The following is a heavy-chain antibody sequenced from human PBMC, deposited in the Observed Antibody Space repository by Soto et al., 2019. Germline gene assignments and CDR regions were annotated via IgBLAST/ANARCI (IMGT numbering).Heavy chain of an antibody. CDR2: INWNGGST. Sequence: PGGSLRLSCAASGFTFDDYGMSWVRQAPGKGLEWVSGINWNGGSTGYADSVKGRFTISRDNAKNSLYLQMNSLRAEDTALYYCARASADYGDYVGVYYYYGMDVWGQGTTVTVSS. J-gene: IGHJ6*02. V-gene: IGHV3-20*04. CDR3: ARASADYGDYVGVYYYYGMDV. CDR1: GFTFDDYG. D-gene: IGHD4-17*01.